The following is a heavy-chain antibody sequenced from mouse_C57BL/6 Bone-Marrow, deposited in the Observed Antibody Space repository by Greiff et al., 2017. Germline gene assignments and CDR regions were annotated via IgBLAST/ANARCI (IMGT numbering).Heavy chain of an antibody. CDR1: GFSLTSYG. V-gene: IGHV2-5*01. CDR3: AKNWGYGSSYGYAMDY. CDR2: IWRGGST. J-gene: IGHJ4*01. Sequence: QVQLQQSGPGLVQPSQSLSITCTVSGFSLTSYGVHWVRQSPGKGLEWLGVIWRGGSTDYNAAFMSRLSITKDNSKSQVFFKMYSLQADDTAIYYCAKNWGYGSSYGYAMDYWGQGTSVTVSS. D-gene: IGHD1-1*01.